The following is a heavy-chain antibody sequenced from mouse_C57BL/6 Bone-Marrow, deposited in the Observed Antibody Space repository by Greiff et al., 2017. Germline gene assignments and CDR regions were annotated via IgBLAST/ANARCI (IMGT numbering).Heavy chain of an antibody. CDR2: IYPGDGDT. Sequence: QVQLQQSGPELVKPGASVKISCKASGYAFSSSWMNWVKQRPGKGLEWIGRIYPGDGDTNYNGKFKGKATLTADKSSSTAYMQLSSLTFEDSAVYFCARYDYDLAWFAYWGQGTLVTVSA. D-gene: IGHD2-4*01. CDR3: ARYDYDLAWFAY. V-gene: IGHV1-82*01. CDR1: GYAFSSSW. J-gene: IGHJ3*01.